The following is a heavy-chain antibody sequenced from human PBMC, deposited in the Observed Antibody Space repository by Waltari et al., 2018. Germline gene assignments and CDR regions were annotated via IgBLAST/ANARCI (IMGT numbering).Heavy chain of an antibody. CDR1: GFLYNDYW. V-gene: IGHV3-74*03. J-gene: IGHJ4*02. D-gene: IGHD2-15*01. CDR2: IKREGTNI. CDR3: TRNPGY. Sequence: EVQLVESGGGLVQPGGSLRLSCAVSGFLYNDYWMDWVRQAPGQGLVWVSRIKREGTNIKYADSVGCRFTISRDSAKNTFYLQMNSLSAEDTAVYYCTRNPGYWGQGTLVTVAS.